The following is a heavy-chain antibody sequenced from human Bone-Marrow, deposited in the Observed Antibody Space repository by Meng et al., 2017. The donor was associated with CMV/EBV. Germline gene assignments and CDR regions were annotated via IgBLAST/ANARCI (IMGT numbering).Heavy chain of an antibody. Sequence: GESLKISCAASGFTFSSYSMNWVRQAPGKGLEWVSYISSSSSTIYYADSVKGRFTISRDNAKNSLYLQMNSLRAEDTAVYYCARGRGGLYYYYYGMDVWGQGTTVTVSS. V-gene: IGHV3-48*04. CDR2: ISSSSSTI. CDR1: GFTFSSYS. CDR3: ARGRGGLYYYYYGMDV. J-gene: IGHJ6*02. D-gene: IGHD3-16*01.